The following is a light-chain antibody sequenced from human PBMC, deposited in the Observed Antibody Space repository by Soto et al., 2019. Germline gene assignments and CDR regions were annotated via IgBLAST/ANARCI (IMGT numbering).Light chain of an antibody. CDR3: QQRSNWPRK. Sequence: EIVLTPSPGTLSLSPVERATLSCMTSQTVTANQLAWYQQKPGQAPRLLIYGVSTRAAGIPDRFGGSGSGTDFTLTISGLEPEDFAVYYCQQRSNWPRKCGQGNKGDIK. CDR2: GVS. V-gene: IGKV3D-20*02. J-gene: IGKJ1*01. CDR1: QTVTANQ.